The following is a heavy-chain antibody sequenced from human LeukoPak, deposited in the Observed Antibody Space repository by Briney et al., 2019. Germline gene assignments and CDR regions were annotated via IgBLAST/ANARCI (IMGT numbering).Heavy chain of an antibody. CDR1: GGSISSFF. D-gene: IGHD1-1*01. J-gene: IGHJ4*02. CDR2: MHYSGDT. CDR3: ARDLELERNRWNYFES. V-gene: IGHV4-59*01. Sequence: SETLSLTCTVSGGSISSFFWSWIRQPPGKGLGWIGSMHYSGDTKYNPSLRSRVSLSIDTSKQQFSLRLSSVTAADTAVYYCARDLELERNRWNYFESWGQGTLVTVSS.